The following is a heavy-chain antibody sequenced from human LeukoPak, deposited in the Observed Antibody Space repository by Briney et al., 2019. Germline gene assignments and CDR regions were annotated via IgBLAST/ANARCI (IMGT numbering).Heavy chain of an antibody. J-gene: IGHJ4*02. V-gene: IGHV3-30-3*01. CDR2: ISYDGSNK. D-gene: IGHD1-26*01. CDR1: GFTFSSYA. CDR3: AKEDIEWELLLDY. Sequence: GGSLRLSCAASGFTFSSYAMHWVRQAPGKGLEWVAVISYDGSNKYYADSVKGRFTISRDNSKNTLYLQMNSLRAEDTAVYYCAKEDIEWELLLDYWGQGTLVTVSS.